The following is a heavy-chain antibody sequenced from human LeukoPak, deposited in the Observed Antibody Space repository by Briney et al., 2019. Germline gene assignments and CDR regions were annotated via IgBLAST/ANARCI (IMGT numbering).Heavy chain of an antibody. V-gene: IGHV1-69*06. CDR2: IIPMFTSA. CDR3: ARGRNSAFDSAFDY. Sequence: SVKVSCKASGGTFTTHGISWVRQAPGQGLEWMGGIIPMFTSANLAQRFQGRVTITADKSTSTAYMELSSLRSEDTAVYYCARGRNSAFDSAFDYWGQGTLVTVS. J-gene: IGHJ4*02. D-gene: IGHD5-12*01. CDR1: GGTFTTHG.